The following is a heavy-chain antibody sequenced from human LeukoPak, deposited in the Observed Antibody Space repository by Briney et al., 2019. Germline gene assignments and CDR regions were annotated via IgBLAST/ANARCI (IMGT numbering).Heavy chain of an antibody. Sequence: PGGSLRLSCATSGFTVSSYYMGWVRQTPGKGLECVSIIYSGGSTYYADSVKGRFTISRDNSKNTLYLQMHSLRADDTAVYHCARLGDYDGNPGYWGQGTLVTVSS. V-gene: IGHV3-66*01. CDR3: ARLGDYDGNPGY. CDR2: IYSGGST. J-gene: IGHJ4*02. CDR1: GFTVSSYY. D-gene: IGHD3-16*01.